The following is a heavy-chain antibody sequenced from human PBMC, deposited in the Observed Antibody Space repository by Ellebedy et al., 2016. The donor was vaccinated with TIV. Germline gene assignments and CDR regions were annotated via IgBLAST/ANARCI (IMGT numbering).Heavy chain of an antibody. D-gene: IGHD2-15*01. Sequence: GESLKISCAASGFTFSSYSMNWVRQAPGKGLEWVSYISSSSSTIYYADSVKGRFTISRDNAKNSLYLQMNSLRDDDTTVYYCARDRSFSMDVWGKGTTVTVSS. CDR2: ISSSSSTI. J-gene: IGHJ6*04. CDR1: GFTFSSYS. V-gene: IGHV3-48*02. CDR3: ARDRSFSMDV.